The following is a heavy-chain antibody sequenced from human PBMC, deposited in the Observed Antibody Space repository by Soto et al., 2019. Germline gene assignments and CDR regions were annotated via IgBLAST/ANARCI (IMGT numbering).Heavy chain of an antibody. J-gene: IGHJ6*02. CDR1: GFTFSSYS. CDR2: ISSSSGTI. V-gene: IGHV3-48*02. CDR3: ASPHQFTSNYYFYYYYFGIDV. Sequence: GGSLRLSCAASGFTFSSYSMNWVRQAPGKGLEWVSYISSSSGTIYYADSVKGRFTISRDNAKNSLYLQMNSLRDEDTAVYYCASPHQFTSNYYFYYYYFGIDVCGQGTTVTVSS. D-gene: IGHD3-22*01.